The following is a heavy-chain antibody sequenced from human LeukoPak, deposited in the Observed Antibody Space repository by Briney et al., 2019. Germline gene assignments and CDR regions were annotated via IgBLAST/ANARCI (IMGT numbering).Heavy chain of an antibody. V-gene: IGHV3-23*01. CDR3: AKPNYGSGSYAT. CDR1: GFTFSSYG. D-gene: IGHD3-10*01. J-gene: IGHJ4*02. CDR2: ISGSGGST. Sequence: GGSLRLSCAASGFTFSSYGMSWVRQAPGKGLEWVSAISGSGGSTYYADSVKGRFTISRDNSKNTLYLQMNSLRAEDTAVYYCAKPNYGSGSYATWGQGTLVTVSS.